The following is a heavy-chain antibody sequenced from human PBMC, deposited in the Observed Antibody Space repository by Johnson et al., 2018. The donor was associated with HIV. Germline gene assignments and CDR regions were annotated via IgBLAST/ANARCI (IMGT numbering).Heavy chain of an antibody. CDR1: GLTFSDYY. CDR3: TRDSPVSSGWYLSAFDI. D-gene: IGHD6-19*01. Sequence: EVQLVESGGGLVKPGASLRLSCAASGLTFSDYYMSWIRQSPGKGLEWVGFIRSKAYGGTTEYAASVKGRLTISRDDSKSIAYLQMNSLKTEDTAVYYCTRDSPVSSGWYLSAFDIWGQGTMVTVSS. J-gene: IGHJ3*02. V-gene: IGHV3-49*05. CDR2: IRSKAYGGTT.